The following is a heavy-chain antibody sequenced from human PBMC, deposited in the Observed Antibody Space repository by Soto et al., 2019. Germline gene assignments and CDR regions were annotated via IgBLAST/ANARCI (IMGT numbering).Heavy chain of an antibody. CDR2: ISGSGGST. CDR3: ANQYDSSGYYPYYFDY. Sequence: EVQLLESGGGLVQPGGSLRLSCAASGFTFSSYAMSWVRQAPGKGLEWVSAISGSGGSTYYADSVKGRFTISRDNSKNTLYLQMNSLRAEDTAVYYCANQYDSSGYYPYYFDYWGQGTLVTVSS. V-gene: IGHV3-23*01. CDR1: GFTFSSYA. D-gene: IGHD3-22*01. J-gene: IGHJ4*02.